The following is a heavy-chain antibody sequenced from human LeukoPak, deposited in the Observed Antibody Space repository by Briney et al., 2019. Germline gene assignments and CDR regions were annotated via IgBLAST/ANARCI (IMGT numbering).Heavy chain of an antibody. CDR1: GFTFSSYS. Sequence: KTGGSLRLSCAASGFTFSSYSMNWVRQAPGKGLEWVSSNSSSSSYIYYADSVKGRFTISRDNAKNSLYLQMNSLRAEDTAVYYCARVGVVAATDWGQGTLVTVSS. CDR3: ARVGVVAATD. CDR2: NSSSSSYI. J-gene: IGHJ4*02. D-gene: IGHD2-15*01. V-gene: IGHV3-21*01.